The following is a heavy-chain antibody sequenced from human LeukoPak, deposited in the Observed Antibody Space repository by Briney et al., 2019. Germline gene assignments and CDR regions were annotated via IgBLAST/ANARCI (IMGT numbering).Heavy chain of an antibody. CDR1: GFTVSSNY. Sequence: GGSLRLSCAASGFTVSSNYMSGVRQAPGKGLEGVSVIYSGGSTYYADSVKGRFTISRDNSKNTLYLQMNSLRAEDTAVYYCARDLEYYDSSGYYGYYFDYWGQGTLVTVSS. CDR2: IYSGGST. V-gene: IGHV3-66*01. D-gene: IGHD3-22*01. CDR3: ARDLEYYDSSGYYGYYFDY. J-gene: IGHJ4*02.